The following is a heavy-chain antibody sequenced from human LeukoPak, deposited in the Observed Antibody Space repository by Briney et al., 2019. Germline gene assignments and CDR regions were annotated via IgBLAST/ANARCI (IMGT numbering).Heavy chain of an antibody. J-gene: IGHJ4*02. CDR3: ARDLPYDSSGPYYFDY. V-gene: IGHV3-74*01. CDR2: IKPDGSDT. CDR1: GFTFTTHW. Sequence: PGGSLRLSCGASGFTFTTHWIHWVRQAPGKGLVWVSRIKPDGSDTNYADSVKGRFTISRDNAKNSLYLQMNSLRAEDTAVYYCARDLPYDSSGPYYFDYWGQGTLVTVSS. D-gene: IGHD3-22*01.